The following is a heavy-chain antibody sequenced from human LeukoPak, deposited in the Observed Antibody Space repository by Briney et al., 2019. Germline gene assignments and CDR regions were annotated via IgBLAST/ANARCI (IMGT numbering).Heavy chain of an antibody. V-gene: IGHV4-59*01. CDR1: GGSISSYY. Sequence: SETLSLTCTVSGGSISSYYWSWTRQPPGKGLEWIGYIYYSGSTNYNPSLKSRVTISVDTSQNQFSLKLSSVTAADTAVYYCARGAYCGGDCYSPNLDDAFDIWGQGTMVTVSS. D-gene: IGHD2-21*02. CDR3: ARGAYCGGDCYSPNLDDAFDI. CDR2: IYYSGST. J-gene: IGHJ3*02.